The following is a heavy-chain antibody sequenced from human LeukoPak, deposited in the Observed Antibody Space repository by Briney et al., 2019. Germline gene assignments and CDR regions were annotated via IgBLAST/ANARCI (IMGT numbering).Heavy chain of an antibody. CDR2: ISSSSSTI. V-gene: IGHV3-48*01. D-gene: IGHD6-13*01. CDR1: GFTFSSYT. J-gene: IGHJ4*02. Sequence: GGSLRLSCAASGFTFSSYTMNWVRRAPGKGLEWVSYISSSSSTIYYADSVKGRFTISRDNAKNSLHLQMNSLRAEDTAVYYCARGNFGSSWDWGQGTLVTVSS. CDR3: ARGNFGSSWD.